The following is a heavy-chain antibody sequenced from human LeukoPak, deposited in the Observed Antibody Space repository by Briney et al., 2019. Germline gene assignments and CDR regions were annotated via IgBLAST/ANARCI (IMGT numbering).Heavy chain of an antibody. CDR1: GGSINSGSYY. D-gene: IGHD5-18*01. Sequence: SQTLSLTCTVSGGSINSGSYYWSWIRQPPGKGLEWIGNIYYSGSTYYNPSLKSRVTISVDRSKNQFSLKLSSVTAADTAVYYCARYSSDEYYFDYWGQGTLVTVSS. CDR2: IYYSGST. V-gene: IGHV4-30-4*07. J-gene: IGHJ4*02. CDR3: ARYSSDEYYFDY.